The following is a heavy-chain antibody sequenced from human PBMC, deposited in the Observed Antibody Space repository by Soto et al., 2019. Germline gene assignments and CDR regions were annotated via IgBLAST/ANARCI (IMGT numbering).Heavy chain of an antibody. D-gene: IGHD5-12*01. CDR2: INHSGST. CDR1: GGSFSGYY. CDR3: ARGGRDIKWLRSIHNWFDP. Sequence: NPSETLSLTCAVYGGSFSGYYWSWIRQPPGKGLEWIGEINHSGSTNYNPSLKSRVTISVDTSKNQFSLKLSSVTAADTAVYYCARGGRDIKWLRSIHNWFDPWGQGTLVTVSS. J-gene: IGHJ5*02. V-gene: IGHV4-34*01.